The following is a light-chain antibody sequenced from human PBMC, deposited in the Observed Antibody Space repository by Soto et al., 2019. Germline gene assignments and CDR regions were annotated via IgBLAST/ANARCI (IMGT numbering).Light chain of an antibody. CDR1: SSSIGAGYE. V-gene: IGLV1-40*01. CDR2: GNG. CDR3: PAQEKRLNGYF. J-gene: IGLJ1*01. Sequence: QSVLTQPPSVSGAPGQRVTISCSGTSSSIGAGYEVYWYHQLPGTAPKLVVSGNGHRPSGVPDRLSASKSGTSASLAITGLRAEDEAFYYCPAQEKRLNGYFFGTGTKLTVL.